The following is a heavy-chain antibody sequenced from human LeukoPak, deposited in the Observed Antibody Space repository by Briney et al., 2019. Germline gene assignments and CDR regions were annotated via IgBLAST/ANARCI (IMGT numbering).Heavy chain of an antibody. CDR2: IYYSGST. J-gene: IGHJ4*02. D-gene: IGHD3-3*01. Sequence: SGTLSLTCAVSGGSISTSNWWSWVRQPPGKGLEWIGYIYYSGSTNYNPSLKSRVTISVDTSTNQFSLKLSSVTAADTAVYYCARGVNDFWSGYWNWGQGTLVTVSS. CDR1: GGSISTSNW. V-gene: IGHV4-4*02. CDR3: ARGVNDFWSGYWN.